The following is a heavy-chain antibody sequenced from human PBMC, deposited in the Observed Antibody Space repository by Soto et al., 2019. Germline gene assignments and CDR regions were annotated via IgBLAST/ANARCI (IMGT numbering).Heavy chain of an antibody. D-gene: IGHD1-1*01. V-gene: IGHV3-30*18. CDR3: AKDAGTPAPYFDY. Sequence: HPGGSLRLSCAASGFTFSSYGMHWVRQAPGKGLEWVAVISYDGSNKYYADSVKGRFTISRDNSKNTLYLQMNSLRAEDTAVYYCAKDAGTPAPYFDYWGQGTLVTVSS. CDR2: ISYDGSNK. CDR1: GFTFSSYG. J-gene: IGHJ4*02.